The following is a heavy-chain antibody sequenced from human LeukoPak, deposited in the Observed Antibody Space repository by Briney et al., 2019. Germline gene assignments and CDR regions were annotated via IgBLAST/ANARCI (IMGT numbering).Heavy chain of an antibody. D-gene: IGHD2-2*01. CDR2: IYHSGST. V-gene: IGHV4-38-2*01. CDR1: GYSISSGYY. CDR3: AKHIVVVPAAILVDAFDI. J-gene: IGHJ3*02. Sequence: PSETLSLTCAVSGYSISSGYYWGWTRQPPGKGLERFGRIYHSGSTFYNPSLKSRVTISVDTSKKQFSLKLSSVTAADTAVYYCAKHIVVVPAAILVDAFDIWGQGTMVTVSS.